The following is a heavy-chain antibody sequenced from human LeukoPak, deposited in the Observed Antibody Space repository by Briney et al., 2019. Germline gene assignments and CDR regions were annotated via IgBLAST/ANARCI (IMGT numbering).Heavy chain of an antibody. J-gene: IGHJ3*02. CDR2: IYYSGST. V-gene: IGHV4-30-4*01. D-gene: IGHD5-12*01. CDR3: ARDAVATITGRFDAFDI. CDR1: GVSTSSGDYY. Sequence: PSETLSLTCTVSGVSTSSGDYYWSWIRQPPGKGLEWIGYIYYSGSTYYNPSLKSRVTISVDTSKNQFSLKLSSVTAADTAVYYCARDAVATITGRFDAFDIWGQGTMVTVSS.